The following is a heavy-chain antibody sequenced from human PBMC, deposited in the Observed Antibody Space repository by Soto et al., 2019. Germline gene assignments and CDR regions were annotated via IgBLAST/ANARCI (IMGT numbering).Heavy chain of an antibody. D-gene: IGHD5-12*01. Sequence: QVQLVQSGAEVKKPGASVKVSCKASGYTFTSYAMHWVRQAPGQRLEWMGWINAGNGNTKYSQKFQGRVTITRDTSASTAYMELSSLRSEDTAVYYCARGGGYSGYHSDWFDPWGQGTLVTVSS. CDR2: INAGNGNT. V-gene: IGHV1-3*01. CDR3: ARGGGYSGYHSDWFDP. J-gene: IGHJ5*02. CDR1: GYTFTSYA.